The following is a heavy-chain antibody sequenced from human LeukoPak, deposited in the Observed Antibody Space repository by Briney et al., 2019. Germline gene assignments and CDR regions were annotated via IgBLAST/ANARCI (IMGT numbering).Heavy chain of an antibody. Sequence: SETLSLTCTVSGYSISSGYYWGWIRQPPGKGLEWIGSIYYSGSTYYNPSLKSRVTISVDTSKNQFSLKLSSVTAADTAVYYCARGLGYSSGWSYNWFDPWGQGTLVTVSS. V-gene: IGHV4-38-2*02. CDR2: IYYSGST. D-gene: IGHD6-19*01. CDR1: GYSISSGYY. J-gene: IGHJ5*02. CDR3: ARGLGYSSGWSYNWFDP.